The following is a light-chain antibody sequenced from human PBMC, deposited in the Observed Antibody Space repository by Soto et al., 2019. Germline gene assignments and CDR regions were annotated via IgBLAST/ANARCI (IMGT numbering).Light chain of an antibody. V-gene: IGKV1-5*03. CDR2: KAS. CDR1: QTISSW. CDR3: QHYNSYSEA. Sequence: DIHMTQSPSTLSGSVVDRVTITCRASQTISSWLAWYQLKPGKAPKLLIYKASTLKSGVPSRFSGSGSGTEFTLTISSLQPDDFATYYCQHYNSYSEAFGQGTKVDIK. J-gene: IGKJ1*01.